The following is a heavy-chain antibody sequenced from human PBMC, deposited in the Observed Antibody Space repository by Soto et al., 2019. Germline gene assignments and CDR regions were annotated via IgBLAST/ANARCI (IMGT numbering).Heavy chain of an antibody. CDR2: IIPMTGTP. V-gene: IGHV1-69*01. J-gene: IGHJ5*02. Sequence: QVQLVQSGAEVKTPGSSVEVSCKASGGIFSSFSITWVRQVPGHGLEWMGGIIPMTGTPNYAEKFQCRLTLTADAPTRTAYLVLSSLKSEDTAVYYCARGPIFPGATSWLDPWGQGTVVIVSS. D-gene: IGHD1-1*01. CDR1: GGIFSSFS. CDR3: ARGPIFPGATSWLDP.